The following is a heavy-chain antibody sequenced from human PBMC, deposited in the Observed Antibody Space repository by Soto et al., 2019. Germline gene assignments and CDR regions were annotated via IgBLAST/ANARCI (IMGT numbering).Heavy chain of an antibody. CDR2: IKQDGSEK. CDR3: ARDQSGSYSPFDY. D-gene: IGHD1-26*01. J-gene: IGHJ4*02. CDR1: GFTFSSYW. V-gene: IGHV3-7*01. Sequence: GGSLRLSXAASGFTFSSYWMSWVRQAPGKGLEWVANIKQDGSEKYYVDSVKGRFTISRDNAKNSLYLQMNSLRAEDTAVYYCARDQSGSYSPFDYWGQGTLVTVSS.